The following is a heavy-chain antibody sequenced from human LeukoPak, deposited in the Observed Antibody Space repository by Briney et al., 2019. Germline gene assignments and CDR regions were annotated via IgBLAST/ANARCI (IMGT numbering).Heavy chain of an antibody. V-gene: IGHV1-8*01. D-gene: IGHD1-14*01. J-gene: IGHJ4*02. CDR3: ARGPDIDY. Sequence: WVRXAXGXGLEWMGWMNPNSGNTGYAQKFQGRVTMTRNTSISTAYMELSSLRSEDTAVYYCARGPDIDYWGQGTLVTVSS. CDR2: MNPNSGNT.